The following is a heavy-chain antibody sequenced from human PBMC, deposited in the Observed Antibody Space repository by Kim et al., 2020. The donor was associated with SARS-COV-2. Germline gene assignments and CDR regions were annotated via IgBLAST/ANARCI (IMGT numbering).Heavy chain of an antibody. Sequence: GGSLRLSCAASGFTFSSYSMNWVRQAPGKGLEWVSSISSSSSYIYYADSVKGRFTISRDNAKNSLYLQMNSLRAEETAVYYCARDQGSGLYENYYGMDVWGQGTTVTVSS. CDR2: ISSSSSYI. V-gene: IGHV3-21*01. J-gene: IGHJ6*02. CDR1: GFTFSSYS. CDR3: ARDQGSGLYENYYGMDV. D-gene: IGHD6-19*01.